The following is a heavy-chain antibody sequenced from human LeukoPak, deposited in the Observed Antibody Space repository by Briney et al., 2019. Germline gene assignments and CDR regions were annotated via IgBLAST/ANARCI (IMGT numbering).Heavy chain of an antibody. CDR1: GGSISSTNW. D-gene: IGHD2-2*01. CDR2: VDHSGST. J-gene: IGHJ5*02. V-gene: IGHV4-4*02. CDR3: ARVHKYCSGISCYRLDP. Sequence: SETLSLTCGVSGGSISSTNWWSWVRQPPGKGLEWIGEVDHSGSTKYNPALKSRVTISVDKSKNQFSLRLTSVTAADTAVYYCARVHKYCSGISCYRLDPWGQGTLVSVSS.